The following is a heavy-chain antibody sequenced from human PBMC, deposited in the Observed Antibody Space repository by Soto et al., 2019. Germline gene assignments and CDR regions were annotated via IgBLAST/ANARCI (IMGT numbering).Heavy chain of an antibody. D-gene: IGHD4-4*01. CDR1: RYTFISYD. CDR3: ARSPSWATTVTPYYFDY. CDR2: MNPKSANT. J-gene: IGHJ4*02. Sequence: QVQLVQSGAEVKKPGASVKVSCKASRYTFISYDINWVRQATGQGLEWMGWMNPKSANTGYAQNFQGRVTMTRNTSISTAYMELSSLRSEDTAVYDCARSPSWATTVTPYYFDYWGQGTLVTVSS. V-gene: IGHV1-8*01.